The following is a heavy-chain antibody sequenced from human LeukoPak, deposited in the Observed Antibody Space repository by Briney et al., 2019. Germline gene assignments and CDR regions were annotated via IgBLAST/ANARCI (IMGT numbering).Heavy chain of an antibody. D-gene: IGHD5-18*01. V-gene: IGHV3-74*01. CDR3: ARSSGYSYGYVRVDFDY. Sequence: QPGGSLRLSCAASGFTFSSYWMHWVRQAPGKGLVWVSRINSDGSSTSYADSVKGRFTISRDNAKNTLYLQMNSLRAEDTAVYYCARSSGYSYGYVRVDFDYWGQGTLVTVSS. CDR2: INSDGSST. J-gene: IGHJ4*02. CDR1: GFTFSSYW.